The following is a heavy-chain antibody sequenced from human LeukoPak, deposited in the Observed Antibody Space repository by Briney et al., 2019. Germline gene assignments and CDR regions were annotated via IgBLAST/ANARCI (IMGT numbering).Heavy chain of an antibody. CDR3: ARDEGGSSSSVVKYFQH. V-gene: IGHV4-61*02. J-gene: IGHJ1*01. CDR2: MYTGGTT. CDR1: GGSISSGTYY. D-gene: IGHD6-6*01. Sequence: SQTLSLTCTVSGGSISSGTYYWSWIRQPAGKGLEWIGRMYTGGTTNYNPSLKSRATISLDTSKNQFSLKLNSVTVADTAVYYCARDEGGSSSSVVKYFQHWGQGTLVTVSS.